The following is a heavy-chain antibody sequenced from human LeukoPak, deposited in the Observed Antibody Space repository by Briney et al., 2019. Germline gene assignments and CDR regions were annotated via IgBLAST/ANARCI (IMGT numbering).Heavy chain of an antibody. V-gene: IGHV3-74*01. Sequence: GGSLRLSCAASGFTFSSYWMNWVRQAPGKGLGGVSRIDSDGSTTSYADSVTGRFTISRDNAKNTLYLQMNRLKAEDTAIYYCAKERDYGPADYWGQGTLVTVAS. CDR3: AKERDYGPADY. CDR2: IDSDGSTT. CDR1: GFTFSSYW. D-gene: IGHD4/OR15-4a*01. J-gene: IGHJ4*02.